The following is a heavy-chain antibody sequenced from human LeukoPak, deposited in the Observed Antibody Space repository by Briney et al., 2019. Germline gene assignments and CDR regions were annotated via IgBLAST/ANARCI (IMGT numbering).Heavy chain of an antibody. D-gene: IGHD3-22*01. V-gene: IGHV1-2*02. Sequence: ASVKVSCKASGYTFTGYYMHWVRQAPGQGLEWMGWINPNSGGTNYAQKLQGRVTMTRDTSISTAYMELSRLRSDDTAVYYCARDHDSSGYYYAFDYWAREPWSPSPQ. J-gene: IGHJ4*02. CDR2: INPNSGGT. CDR1: GYTFTGYY. CDR3: ARDHDSSGYYYAFDY.